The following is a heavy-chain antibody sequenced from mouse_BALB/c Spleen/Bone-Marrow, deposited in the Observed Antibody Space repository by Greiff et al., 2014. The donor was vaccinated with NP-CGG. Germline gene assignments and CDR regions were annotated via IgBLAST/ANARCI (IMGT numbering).Heavy chain of an antibody. CDR1: GFNIKDYY. V-gene: IGHV14-1*02. CDR3: ARDFDY. CDR2: IDPENGNT. Sequence: EVQLQQSGAELVRPGASVKLSCKASGFNIKDYYMHWVKQRPEQGLEWIGWIDPENGNTIYDPKFQGKASITADTSSNTAYLQLSSLTSEDTAVYYCARDFDYWGQGTTLTVSS. J-gene: IGHJ2*01.